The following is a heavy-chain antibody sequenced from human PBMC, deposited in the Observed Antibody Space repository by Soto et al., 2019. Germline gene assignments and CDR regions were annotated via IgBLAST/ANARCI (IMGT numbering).Heavy chain of an antibody. D-gene: IGHD3-3*01. V-gene: IGHV4-59*01. J-gene: IGHJ6*02. CDR2: IYYSGST. CDR3: ARGVADGRFWSGYYANYYYYGMDV. Sequence: LSLTCTVSGGSISSYYWSWIRQPPGKGLEWIGYIYYSGSTNYNPSLKSRVTISVDTSKNQFSLKLSSVTAADTAVYYCARGVADGRFWSGYYANYYYYGMDVWGQGTTVTVSS. CDR1: GGSISSYY.